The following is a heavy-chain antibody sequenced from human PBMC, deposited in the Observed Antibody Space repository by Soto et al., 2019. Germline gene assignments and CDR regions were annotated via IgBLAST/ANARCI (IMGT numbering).Heavy chain of an antibody. Sequence: QMQLVQSGAEVKKPGSSVTVSCKALGNTFTYRYLHWVRQASGQALEWMGWITPSNGDVHYAQKFQERVTTTRDRSINSADMRMSSLRSEDTAMYYCASGGAGSGPFTWELPDHWGQGTLVTVSS. CDR1: GNTFTYRY. CDR2: ITPSNGDV. CDR3: ASGGAGSGPFTWELPDH. D-gene: IGHD1-26*01. V-gene: IGHV1-45*01. J-gene: IGHJ4*02.